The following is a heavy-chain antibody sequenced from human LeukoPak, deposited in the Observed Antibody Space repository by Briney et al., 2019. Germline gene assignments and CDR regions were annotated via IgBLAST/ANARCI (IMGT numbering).Heavy chain of an antibody. CDR3: ARAYCSSTSCYTPDAFDI. V-gene: IGHV3-21*01. CDR1: EFTFSSYS. CDR2: ISSSSSYI. D-gene: IGHD2-2*02. J-gene: IGHJ3*02. Sequence: GGSLRLSCAASEFTFSSYSMNWVRQAPGKGLEWVSSISSSSSYIYYADSVKGRFTISRDNAENSLYLQMNSLRAEDTAVYYCARAYCSSTSCYTPDAFDIWGQGTMVTVSS.